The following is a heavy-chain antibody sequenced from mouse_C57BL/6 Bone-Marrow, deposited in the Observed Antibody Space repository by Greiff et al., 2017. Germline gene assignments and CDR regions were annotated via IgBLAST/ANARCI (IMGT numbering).Heavy chain of an antibody. Sequence: EVQLQQSGPELVKPGASVKISCKASGYTFTDYYMNWVKQSHGKSLEWIGDINPNNGGTSYNQKFKGKATLTVDKSSSTAYMELRSLTSEDSAVYYCALRIYYAMDYWDQGTSVTVSS. CDR1: GYTFTDYY. V-gene: IGHV1-26*01. CDR2: INPNNGGT. CDR3: ALRIYYAMDY. J-gene: IGHJ4*01.